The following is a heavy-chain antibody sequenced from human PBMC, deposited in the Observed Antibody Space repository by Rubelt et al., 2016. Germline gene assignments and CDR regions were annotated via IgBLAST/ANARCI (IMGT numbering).Heavy chain of an antibody. V-gene: IGHV1-3*01. CDR3: ARFALPAVTTAYYYYALDV. J-gene: IGHJ6*02. D-gene: IGHD4-17*01. CDR2: IDAGTGDH. CDR1: GYPFATYA. Sequence: QVQLVQSGAEVKRPGASVKVSCKASGYPFATYAMHWVRQAPGQRLEWMGWIDAGTGDHKSSINLQGEGTFTREKSAGQAYMELSSLRSEDAAVYYCARFALPAVTTAYYYYALDVWGQGTTVTVSS.